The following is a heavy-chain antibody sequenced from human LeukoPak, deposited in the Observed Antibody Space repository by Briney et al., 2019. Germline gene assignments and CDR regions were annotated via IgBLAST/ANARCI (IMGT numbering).Heavy chain of an antibody. CDR2: ISSSSSYI. V-gene: IGHV3-21*01. D-gene: IGHD6-13*01. CDR3: ARLAATASIGYYYYYMDV. J-gene: IGHJ6*03. Sequence: GGSLRLSCAASGFTFSSYSMNWVRQAPGKGLEWVSSISSSSSYIYYADSVKGRSTISRDNAKNSLYLQMNSLRGEDTAVYYCARLAATASIGYYYYYMDVWGKGTTVTVSS. CDR1: GFTFSSYS.